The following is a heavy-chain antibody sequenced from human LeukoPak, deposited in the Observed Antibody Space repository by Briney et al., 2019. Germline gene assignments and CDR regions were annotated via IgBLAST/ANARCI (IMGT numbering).Heavy chain of an antibody. CDR1: GYTFTGYY. J-gene: IGHJ3*02. CDR3: ARAGDSIISDVFDI. Sequence: ASVKVSCKASGYTFTGYYMHWVRQAPGQGLEWMGWINPNSGGTNYAQKFQGRVTMTRDTSISTAYMELGRVRSDDTAVYYGARAGDSIISDVFDIWGRETMVTVSS. CDR2: INPNSGGT. V-gene: IGHV1-2*02. D-gene: IGHD3-22*01.